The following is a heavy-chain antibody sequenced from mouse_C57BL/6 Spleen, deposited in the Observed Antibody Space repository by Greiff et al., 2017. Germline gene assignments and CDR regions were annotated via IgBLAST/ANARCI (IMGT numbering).Heavy chain of an antibody. Sequence: EVKLMESGGGLVKPGGSLKLSCAASGFTFSDYGMHWVRQAPEKGLEWVAYISSGSSTIYYADTVKGRFTISRDNAKNTLFLQMTSLRSEDTAMYYCAREGDDYDDYAMDYWGQGTSVTVSS. CDR1: GFTFSDYG. CDR3: AREGDDYDDYAMDY. V-gene: IGHV5-17*01. D-gene: IGHD2-4*01. J-gene: IGHJ4*01. CDR2: ISSGSSTI.